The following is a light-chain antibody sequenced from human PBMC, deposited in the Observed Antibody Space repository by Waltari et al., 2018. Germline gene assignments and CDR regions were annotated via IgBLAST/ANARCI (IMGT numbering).Light chain of an antibody. CDR3: QQYGSSPTIT. Sequence: EIVLTQSPGTLSLSPGERATLSCRASQSVSSSYLAWYQQKPGQAPRLLIYGASSRATGIPDRFSGSGSGTDFTLTISRLEPEDFAVYYCQQYGSSPTITFCQGTRLEIK. V-gene: IGKV3-20*01. J-gene: IGKJ5*01. CDR2: GAS. CDR1: QSVSSSY.